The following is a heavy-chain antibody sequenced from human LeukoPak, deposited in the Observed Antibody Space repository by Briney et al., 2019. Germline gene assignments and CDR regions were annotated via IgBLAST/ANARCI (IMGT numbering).Heavy chain of an antibody. CDR2: IIPILGIA. CDR1: GGTFSSYA. Sequence: LVKVSCKASGGTFSSYAISWVRQAPGQGLEWMGRIIPILGIANYAQKSQGRVTITADKSTSTAYMELSSLRSEDTAVYYCASAIVATENGMDVWGQGTTVTVSS. V-gene: IGHV1-69*04. J-gene: IGHJ6*02. CDR3: ASAIVATENGMDV. D-gene: IGHD5-12*01.